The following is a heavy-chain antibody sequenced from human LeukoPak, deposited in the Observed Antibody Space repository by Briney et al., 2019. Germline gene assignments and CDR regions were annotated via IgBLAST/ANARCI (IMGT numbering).Heavy chain of an antibody. J-gene: IGHJ4*02. CDR2: ISYDGSNK. V-gene: IGHV3-30-3*01. Sequence: PGGSLRLSCAASGFTFSSYAMHWVRQAPGKGLEWVAVISYDGSNKYYADSVKGRFTISRDNSKNTLYLQMNSLRAEDTAVYYCARDTHGSGIHYGDYWGQGTLVTVSS. D-gene: IGHD3-10*01. CDR1: GFTFSSYA. CDR3: ARDTHGSGIHYGDY.